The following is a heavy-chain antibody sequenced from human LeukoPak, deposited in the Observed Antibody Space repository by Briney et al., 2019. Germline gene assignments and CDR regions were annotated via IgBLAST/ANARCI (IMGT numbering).Heavy chain of an antibody. J-gene: IGHJ4*03. Sequence: NPAETLSPTSTVSGGSISSYSRSWIRQPPGKGLEWIGYIDYSGNTKYNPSLQSRVTISVDTSKNQFSLQLGSVTAADTAVYYCARAIMGSSDASNPWGHGDLFTVSS. D-gene: IGHD1-26*01. CDR3: ARAIMGSSDASNP. V-gene: IGHV4-59*01. CDR1: GGSISSYS. CDR2: IDYSGNT.